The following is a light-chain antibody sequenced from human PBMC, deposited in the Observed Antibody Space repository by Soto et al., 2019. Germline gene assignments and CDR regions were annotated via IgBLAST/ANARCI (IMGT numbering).Light chain of an antibody. CDR3: SSFAGSNEMV. CDR2: EVS. V-gene: IGLV2-8*01. CDR1: SSDVGGYNY. J-gene: IGLJ2*01. Sequence: QSALTQPPSASGSPGQSVTISCTGTSSDVGGYNYVSWYQQHPGKAPKVMIYEVSKRPSGVPDRFSGSKSGNTASLTVSGLQAEDEADYYRSSFAGSNEMVFGGGTKLTVL.